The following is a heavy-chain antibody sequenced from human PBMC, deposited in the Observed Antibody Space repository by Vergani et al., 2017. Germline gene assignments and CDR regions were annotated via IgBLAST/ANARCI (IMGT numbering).Heavy chain of an antibody. Sequence: QVQLVQSGAEVKKPGASVKVSCKASGYTFTSYYMHWVRQAPGQGLEWMGIINPSGGSTSYAQKFQGRVTMTRDTSTNTVYMELSSLRSEDTAVYYCASMDRWLQGVDAFDIWGQGTMVTVSS. CDR3: ASMDRWLQGVDAFDI. V-gene: IGHV1-46*01. CDR1: GYTFTSYY. D-gene: IGHD5-24*01. CDR2: INPSGGST. J-gene: IGHJ3*02.